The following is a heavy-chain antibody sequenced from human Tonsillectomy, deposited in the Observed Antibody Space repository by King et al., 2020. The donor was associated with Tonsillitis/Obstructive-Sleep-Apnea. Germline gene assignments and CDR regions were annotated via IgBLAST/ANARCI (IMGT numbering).Heavy chain of an antibody. CDR3: SGSNSWFYLDY. D-gene: IGHD6-13*01. Sequence: VQLVESGGGLVQPGGSLRLSCAASGFTVSSNYMSWVRQAPGKGLEWVSVIYSGGNTYYAGSVRGRFTISRDNSKNTLYLQMNSLRAEDTAVSYCSGSNSWFYLDYWGQGTLVTVSS. CDR2: IYSGGNT. CDR1: GFTVSSNY. J-gene: IGHJ4*02. V-gene: IGHV3-66*01.